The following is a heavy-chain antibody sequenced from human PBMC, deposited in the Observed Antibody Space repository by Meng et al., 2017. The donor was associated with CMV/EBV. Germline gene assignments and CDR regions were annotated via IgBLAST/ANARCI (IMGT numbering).Heavy chain of an antibody. Sequence: GESLKISCAASGFTFSSYGMHWVRQAPGKGLEWVAFIRYDGSNKYYADSVKGRFTISRDNSKNTLYLQMNSLRDEDTAVYYCAKEAAMVTGDYYYYYYGMDVWGQGTTVTVSS. CDR2: IRYDGSNK. CDR3: AKEAAMVTGDYYYYYYGMDV. CDR1: GFTFSSYG. J-gene: IGHJ6*02. D-gene: IGHD5-18*01. V-gene: IGHV3-30*02.